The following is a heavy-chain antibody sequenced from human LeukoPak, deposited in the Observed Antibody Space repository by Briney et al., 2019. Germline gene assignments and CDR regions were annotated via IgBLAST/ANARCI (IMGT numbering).Heavy chain of an antibody. CDR2: IYGGGDT. J-gene: IGHJ4*02. CDR1: GFTVSDKY. D-gene: IGHD2-21*01. Sequence: GGSLRLSCAVSGFTVSDKYMSWVRQAPGKGLECVSLIYGGGDTHYAESVKGRFTISRDNSKNTLYLQMNRLRAEDTAVYYCAKDVVGVAGDWGQGTLVTVSS. V-gene: IGHV3-53*01. CDR3: AKDVVGVAGD.